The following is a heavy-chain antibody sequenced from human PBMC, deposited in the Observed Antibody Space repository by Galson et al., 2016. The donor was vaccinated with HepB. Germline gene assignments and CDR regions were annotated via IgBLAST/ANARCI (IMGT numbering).Heavy chain of an antibody. CDR1: GFTFSSFA. Sequence: SLRLSCAASGFTFSSFAMTWVRQAPGKGLEWVSSLSGSADKSFYADSLKGRFTISRDNFNNTVFLQMNSLRAEDTAVYYCARRPVSGPAGYYHGMDVWGQGTTVIVSS. V-gene: IGHV3-23*01. D-gene: IGHD6-19*01. CDR3: ARRPVSGPAGYYHGMDV. J-gene: IGHJ6*02. CDR2: LSGSADKS.